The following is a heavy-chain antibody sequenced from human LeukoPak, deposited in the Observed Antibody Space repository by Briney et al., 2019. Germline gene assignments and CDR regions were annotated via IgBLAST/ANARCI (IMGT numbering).Heavy chain of an antibody. V-gene: IGHV3-74*01. CDR2: INSDGSST. Sequence: GGSLGLSCAASGFTFSSYWMHWVRQAPGKGLVWVSRINSDGSSTSYADSVKGRFTISRDNAKNTLYLQMNSLRAEDTAVYYCARGKLLRNYYYGMDVWGQGTTVTVSS. J-gene: IGHJ6*02. CDR3: ARGKLLRNYYYGMDV. CDR1: GFTFSSYW. D-gene: IGHD2-15*01.